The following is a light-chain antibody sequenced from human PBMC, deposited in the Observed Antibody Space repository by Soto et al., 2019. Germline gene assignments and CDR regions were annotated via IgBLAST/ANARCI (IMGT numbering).Light chain of an antibody. V-gene: IGLV2-14*01. Sequence: QSVLAQPASVSGSPGQSITISCTGTSSDVGGHNSVSWYRQDPGKAPKLMIYDVSNRPSGVSDRFSGSKPGNTASLTISGLQIEDEADYYCSSFTRSVTYVFGTGTKSPS. CDR1: SSDVGGHNS. J-gene: IGLJ1*01. CDR2: DVS. CDR3: SSFTRSVTYV.